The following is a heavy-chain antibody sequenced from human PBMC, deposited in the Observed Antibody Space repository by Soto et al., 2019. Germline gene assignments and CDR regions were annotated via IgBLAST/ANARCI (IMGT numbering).Heavy chain of an antibody. CDR3: ARDINSGAVDY. D-gene: IGHD2-21*01. CDR2: ISAYNGNT. V-gene: IGHV1-18*04. J-gene: IGHJ4*02. Sequence: ASVKVSCKASGYTFTSYYMHWVRQAPGQGLEWMGWISAYNGNTKYAQKLQGRVTMTTDTSTSTAYMELRSLRSDDTAVYYCARDINSGAVDYWGQGTLVTVSS. CDR1: GYTFTSYY.